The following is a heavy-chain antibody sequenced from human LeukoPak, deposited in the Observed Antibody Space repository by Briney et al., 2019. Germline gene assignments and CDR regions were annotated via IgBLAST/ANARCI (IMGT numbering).Heavy chain of an antibody. D-gene: IGHD6-25*01. J-gene: IGHJ4*02. CDR3: VKDRPRYSSGWYFDY. CDR1: GFTFSSYA. V-gene: IGHV3-64D*06. CDR2: ISSNGGST. Sequence: GGSLRLSCAASGFTFSSYAMSWVRQAPGKGLEYVSAISSNGGSTYYADSVKGRFTISRDNSKNTLYLQMSSLSAEDTAVYYCVKDRPRYSSGWYFDYWGQGTLVTVSS.